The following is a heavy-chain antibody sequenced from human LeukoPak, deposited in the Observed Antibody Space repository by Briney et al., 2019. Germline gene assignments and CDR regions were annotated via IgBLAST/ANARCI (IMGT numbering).Heavy chain of an antibody. CDR1: TGSINSTSYY. CDR2: FYYSGNT. D-gene: IGHD6-13*01. J-gene: IGHJ6*02. Sequence: PSETLSLTCTVSTGSINSTSYYWAWIRQPPGKGLEWVGSFYYSGNTYYNPSLKSRVTISVDTSKNQFSLKLNSVTAADTAVYYCARVSAAFYYYYGMDVWGQGTTVTVSS. CDR3: ARVSAAFYYYYGMDV. V-gene: IGHV4-39*07.